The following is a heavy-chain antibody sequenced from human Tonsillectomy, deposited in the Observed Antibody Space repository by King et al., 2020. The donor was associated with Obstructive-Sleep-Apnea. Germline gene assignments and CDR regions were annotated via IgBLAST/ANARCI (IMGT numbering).Heavy chain of an antibody. J-gene: IGHJ4*02. CDR3: AHRRLELGIPDY. Sequence: ITLKESGPTLVKPTQTLTLTCTFSVVSLSTSGVGVGWVRHPPGKSLEWLALIYCNVVKRYSPSLKSRLTITKETSKNQVVLTMTNMDPVDTATYYCAHRRLELGIPDYWGQGTLVTVSS. CDR1: VVSLSTSGVG. V-gene: IGHV2-5*01. CDR2: IYCNVVK. D-gene: IGHD7-27*01.